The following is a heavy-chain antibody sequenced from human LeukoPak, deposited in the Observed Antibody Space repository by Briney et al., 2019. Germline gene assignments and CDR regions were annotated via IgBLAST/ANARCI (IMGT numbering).Heavy chain of an antibody. D-gene: IGHD6-13*01. CDR3: ARERTIAAAVPDY. CDR2: ISSSSSYI. J-gene: IGHJ4*02. V-gene: IGHV3-21*01. Sequence: GSLRLSCAASGFTFSSYSMNWVRQAPGKGLEWVSSISSSSSYIYYADSVKGRFTISRDNAKNSLYLQMNSLRAEDTAVYYCARERTIAAAVPDYWGQGTLVTVSS. CDR1: GFTFSSYS.